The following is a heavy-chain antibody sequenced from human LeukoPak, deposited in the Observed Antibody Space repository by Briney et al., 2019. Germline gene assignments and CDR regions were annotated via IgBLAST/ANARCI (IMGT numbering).Heavy chain of an antibody. CDR3: AKRSHDYGDYVVDY. J-gene: IGHJ4*02. D-gene: IGHD4-17*01. Sequence: GGSLRLSCAASGFTFSSYAMSWVRQAPGKGLEWVSAISGSGGSTYYADSVKGRFTISRDNSKNTLYLQMNSLRAEDAAVYYCAKRSHDYGDYVVDYWGQGTLVTVSS. CDR1: GFTFSSYA. V-gene: IGHV3-23*01. CDR2: ISGSGGST.